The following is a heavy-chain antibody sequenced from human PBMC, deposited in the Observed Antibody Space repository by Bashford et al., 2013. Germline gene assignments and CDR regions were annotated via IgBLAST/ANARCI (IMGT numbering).Heavy chain of an antibody. V-gene: IGHV1-8*01. CDR3: ARGRGRLVRMVFDY. Sequence: WVRQAPGQGLEWMGWMNPNSGNTGYAQKFQGRVTMTRNTSISTAYMELSSLRSEDTAVYYCARGRGRLVRMVFDYWGQGTLVTVSS. J-gene: IGHJ4*02. CDR2: MNPNSGNT. D-gene: IGHD6-19*01.